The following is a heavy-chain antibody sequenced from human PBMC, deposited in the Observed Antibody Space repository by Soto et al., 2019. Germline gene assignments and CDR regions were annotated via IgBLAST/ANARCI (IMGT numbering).Heavy chain of an antibody. D-gene: IGHD2-8*02. J-gene: IGHJ6*02. Sequence: QVQLVESGGGAVQPGRSLRLSCAASGFTVSSYAMNGVRQAPGKGLEWVAVISCYGNHISYADSVKGRFNVSRDNSRNTFHLQMNSLRPEDTAVYYCAGGRGYCTGGICYSDYYSGMGVWGHGTTVTVSS. CDR3: AGGRGYCTGGICYSDYYSGMGV. CDR2: ISCYGNHI. CDR1: GFTVSSYA. V-gene: IGHV3-30-3*01.